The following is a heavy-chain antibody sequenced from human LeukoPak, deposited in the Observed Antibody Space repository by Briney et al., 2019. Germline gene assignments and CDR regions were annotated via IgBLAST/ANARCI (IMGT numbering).Heavy chain of an antibody. J-gene: IGHJ4*02. CDR1: GYTLTELS. D-gene: IGHD1-26*01. V-gene: IGHV1-24*01. CDR2: FDPEDGET. CDR3: ATLNHSGSYWFDY. Sequence: GASVKVSCKVSGYTLTELSMHWVRQAPGKGLEWMGGFDPEDGETIYAQKFQGRVTMTEDTSTDTAYMELGSLRSEDTAVYYCATLNHSGSYWFDYWGQGTLVTVSS.